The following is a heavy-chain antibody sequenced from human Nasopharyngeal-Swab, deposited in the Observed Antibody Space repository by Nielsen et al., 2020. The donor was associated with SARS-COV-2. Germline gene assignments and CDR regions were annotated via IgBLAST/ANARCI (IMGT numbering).Heavy chain of an antibody. J-gene: IGHJ4*02. V-gene: IGHV3-48*04. D-gene: IGHD3-22*01. CDR2: ISSSSSTI. CDR3: ARDPFPYYYDSSGYFDY. Sequence: GESLKISCAASGFTFSSYSMNWVRQAPGKGLEWVSYISSSSSTIYYAESVKGRFTISRDNAKNSLYLQMNSLRAEDTAVYYCARDPFPYYYDSSGYFDYWGQGTLVTVSS. CDR1: GFTFSSYS.